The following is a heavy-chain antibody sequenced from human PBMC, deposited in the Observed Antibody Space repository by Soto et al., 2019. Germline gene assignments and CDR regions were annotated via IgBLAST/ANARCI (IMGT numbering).Heavy chain of an antibody. Sequence: PGGSLRLSCAASGFTFSSYAMSWVRQAPGKGLEWVLGISGSGGSTFYADSVKGRFTISRDNSKNTLFLQMNSLRAEDTAVYYWAKDQDSSTWNISPIAYGGRGTLAPVSS. CDR2: ISGSGGST. CDR1: GFTFSSYA. J-gene: IGHJ4*02. D-gene: IGHD6-13*01. V-gene: IGHV3-23*01. CDR3: AKDQDSSTWNISPIAY.